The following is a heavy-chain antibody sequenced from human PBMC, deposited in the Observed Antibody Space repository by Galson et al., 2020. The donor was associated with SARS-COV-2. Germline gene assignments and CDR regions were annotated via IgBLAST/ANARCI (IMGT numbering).Heavy chain of an antibody. D-gene: IGHD3-3*01. CDR2: ISYDGSNK. CDR1: GFTFSSYA. V-gene: IGHV3-30*01. J-gene: IGHJ6*03. CDR3: ARDGKYYDFWSGYLTEKNYYYYYYMDV. Sequence: GESLKISCAASGFTFSSYAMHWVRQAPGKGLEWVAVISYDGSNKYYADSVKGRFTISRDNSKNTLYLQMNSLRAEDTAVYYCARDGKYYDFWSGYLTEKNYYYYYYMDVWGKGTTVTVSS.